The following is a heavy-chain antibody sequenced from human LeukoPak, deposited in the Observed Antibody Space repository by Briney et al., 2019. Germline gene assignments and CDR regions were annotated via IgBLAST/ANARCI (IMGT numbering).Heavy chain of an antibody. CDR3: ARRVDYDFWSGYYLLYYYYYMDV. J-gene: IGHJ6*03. Sequence: GGSLRLSCAASGFTFSSYWMSWVRQAPGKGLEWVANIKQDGSEKYYVDSVKGRFTISRDNAKNSLYLQMNSLRAEDTAVYYCARRVDYDFWSGYYLLYYYYYMDVWGKGTTVTVSS. CDR2: IKQDGSEK. V-gene: IGHV3-7*01. CDR1: GFTFSSYW. D-gene: IGHD3-3*01.